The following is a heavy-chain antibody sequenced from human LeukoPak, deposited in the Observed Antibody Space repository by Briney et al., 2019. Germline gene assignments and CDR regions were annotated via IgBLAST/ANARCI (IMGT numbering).Heavy chain of an antibody. J-gene: IGHJ4*02. Sequence: GRSLRLSCAASGFTFDDYAMHWVRQAPGKGLEWVSGISWNSGSIGYADSVKGRFTISRDKAKSSLYLQMNSLRAEDTALYYCARGSTYYDSSGQVPFDYWGQGTLVTVSS. CDR2: ISWNSGSI. V-gene: IGHV3-9*01. D-gene: IGHD3-22*01. CDR1: GFTFDDYA. CDR3: ARGSTYYDSSGQVPFDY.